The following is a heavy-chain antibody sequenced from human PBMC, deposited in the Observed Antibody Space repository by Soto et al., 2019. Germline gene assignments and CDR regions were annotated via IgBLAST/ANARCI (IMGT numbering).Heavy chain of an antibody. Sequence: GESLKISCKGAGYSFSNYWIGWVRQKPGKGPEWIGIIYPADSETKYSPSFQGHVTFSVDKSITTAYLQWSRLKASDTAVYYCARHFSSSWYYFDNWGRGTLVTVSS. CDR1: GYSFSNYW. CDR3: ARHFSSSWYYFDN. V-gene: IGHV5-51*01. J-gene: IGHJ4*02. D-gene: IGHD3-22*01. CDR2: IYPADSET.